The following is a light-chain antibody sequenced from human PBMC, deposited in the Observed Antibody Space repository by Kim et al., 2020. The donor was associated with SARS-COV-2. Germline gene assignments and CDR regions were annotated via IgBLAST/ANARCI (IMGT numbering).Light chain of an antibody. J-gene: IGKJ2*01. Sequence: SPGERPTLSCRASQSVSNNYLAWYQHKPGQAPRLLIYGASSRATGFPDRFSGSGSGTDFTLSISRMEPEDSAVYYCQQYGSSPPYTFGQGTKLEIK. CDR3: QQYGSSPPYT. CDR1: QSVSNNY. CDR2: GAS. V-gene: IGKV3-20*01.